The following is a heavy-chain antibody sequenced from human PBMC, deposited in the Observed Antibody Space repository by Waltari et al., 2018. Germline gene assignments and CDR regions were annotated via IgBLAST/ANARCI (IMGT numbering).Heavy chain of an antibody. D-gene: IGHD6-19*01. J-gene: IGHJ3*02. CDR1: GGTFSSYA. CDR3: ARDRGMGQWLVLGVSGDAFDI. Sequence: QVQLVQSGAEVKKPGSSVKVSCKASGGTFSSYAISWVRQAPGQGLEWMGGIIPILGIANYAQKFQGRVTITADKSTSTAYMELSSLRSEDTAVYYCARDRGMGQWLVLGVSGDAFDIWGQGTMVTVSS. CDR2: IIPILGIA. V-gene: IGHV1-69*10.